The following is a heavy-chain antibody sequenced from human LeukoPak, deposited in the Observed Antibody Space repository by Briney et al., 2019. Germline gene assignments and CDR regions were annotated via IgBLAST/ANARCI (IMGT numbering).Heavy chain of an antibody. Sequence: SETLSLTCTVSGGSISSYYWSWIRQPPGKGLEWIGYIYYSGSTNYNPSLKSRVTISVDTSKNHFSLKLSSVTAADTAVYYCARHSVYDILTVSFDYWGQGTLVTVSS. CDR3: ARHSVYDILTVSFDY. D-gene: IGHD3-9*01. CDR2: IYYSGST. J-gene: IGHJ4*02. CDR1: GGSISSYY. V-gene: IGHV4-59*08.